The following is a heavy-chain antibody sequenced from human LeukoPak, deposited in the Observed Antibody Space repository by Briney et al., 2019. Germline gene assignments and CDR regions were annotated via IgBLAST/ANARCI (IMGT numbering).Heavy chain of an antibody. D-gene: IGHD3-16*01. J-gene: IGHJ6*03. Sequence: ASVKVSCKASGYTFISYGISWVRQAPGQGLEWMGGIIPIFGTANYAQKFQGRVTITADESTSTAYMELSSLRSEDTAVYYCARVPGGYYYYYMDVWGKGTTVTVSS. CDR1: GYTFISYG. CDR2: IIPIFGTA. CDR3: ARVPGGYYYYYMDV. V-gene: IGHV1-69*13.